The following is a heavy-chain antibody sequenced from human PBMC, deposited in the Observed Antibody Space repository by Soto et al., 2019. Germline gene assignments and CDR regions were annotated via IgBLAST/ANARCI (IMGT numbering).Heavy chain of an antibody. D-gene: IGHD5-18*01. CDR2: IKSKSDGETA. V-gene: IGHV3-15*01. CDR1: GLTFRNVW. J-gene: IGHJ4*02. Sequence: GSLRPSCAPSGLTFRNVWMTWVRQDPGKGLEWVGRIKSKSDGETADVAAPVKARFTISRDDSKNTVFLEMNSLKSEDTALYYCAITAMINRDSSTSFDFWGRGTQVTVSS. CDR3: AITAMINRDSSTSFDF.